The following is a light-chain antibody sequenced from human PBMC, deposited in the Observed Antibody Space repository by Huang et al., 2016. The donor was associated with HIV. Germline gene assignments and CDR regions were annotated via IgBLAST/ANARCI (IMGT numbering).Light chain of an antibody. V-gene: IGKV1-39*01. CDR2: GAS. CDR3: QQSYSTPFT. J-gene: IGKJ3*01. CDR1: QSISAY. Sequence: DIQMTQSPSSLSASVGDRGTITCRASQSISAYLNWYQQKPGKAPKLLIYGASNLQSGVPSRFSGSGSGTDFTLTSSSRQPEDFATYYCQQSYSTPFTFGPGTKVDIK.